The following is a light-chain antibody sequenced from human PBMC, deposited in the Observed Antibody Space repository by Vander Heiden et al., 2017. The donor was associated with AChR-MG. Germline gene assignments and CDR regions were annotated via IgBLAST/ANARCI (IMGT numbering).Light chain of an antibody. V-gene: IGLV10-54*04. CDR3: AAWDSSLRGVV. CDR2: RKN. J-gene: IGLJ2*01. CDR1: SNNVGNQG. Sequence: AGLTQPPSVSKGLRQTATRTCTGNSNNVGNQGAAWLQQQQDHPHKLLSYRKNNRPSGISERFCASRSGNTASLTITGLQPEDEADYYCAAWDSSLRGVVFGGGTKLTVL.